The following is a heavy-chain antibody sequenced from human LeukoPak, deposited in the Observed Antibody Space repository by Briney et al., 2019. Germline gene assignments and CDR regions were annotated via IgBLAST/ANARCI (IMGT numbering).Heavy chain of an antibody. CDR2: IIPIFGTA. Sequence: ASVKVSCKASGGTFSSYAISWVRQAPGQGLEWMGGIIPIFGTANYAQKFQGRVTITADKSTSTAYMELSSLRSEDTAVYYCARVGYSGYDLQQWLVGACLGCYYYYYMDVWGKGTTVTVSS. V-gene: IGHV1-69*06. CDR1: GGTFSSYA. J-gene: IGHJ6*03. CDR3: ARVGYSGYDLQQWLVGACLGCYYYYYMDV. D-gene: IGHD5-12*01.